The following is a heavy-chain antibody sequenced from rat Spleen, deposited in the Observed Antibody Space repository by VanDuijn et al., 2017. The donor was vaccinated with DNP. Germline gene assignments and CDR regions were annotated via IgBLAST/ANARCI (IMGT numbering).Heavy chain of an antibody. V-gene: IGHV2S75*01. CDR3: TRESWGHVMDG. CDR2: IWGQGNT. D-gene: IGHD5-1*01. J-gene: IGHJ4*01. Sequence: QVQLKESGPVLVQASETLSLTCTVSGFSLTNFGIIWVRQSPGKGLEWMGIIWGQGNTDYNSALRSRLSINRDTSKSQVFLKLNSLQTDDTAIYYCTRESWGHVMDGWGQGASVTVSS. CDR1: GFSLTNFG.